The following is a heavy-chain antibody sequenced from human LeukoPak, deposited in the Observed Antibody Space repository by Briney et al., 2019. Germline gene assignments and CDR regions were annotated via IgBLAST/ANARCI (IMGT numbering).Heavy chain of an antibody. Sequence: SETLSLTCTVSGGSISSYHWSWIRQPAGKGLEWIGRIYTSGSTNYNPSLKSRVTMSVDTSKNQLSLKLSSVTAADTAVYYCARGAGASSGWYLDYWGQGTLVTVSS. V-gene: IGHV4-4*07. CDR3: ARGAGASSGWYLDY. D-gene: IGHD6-19*01. CDR1: GGSISSYH. CDR2: IYTSGST. J-gene: IGHJ4*02.